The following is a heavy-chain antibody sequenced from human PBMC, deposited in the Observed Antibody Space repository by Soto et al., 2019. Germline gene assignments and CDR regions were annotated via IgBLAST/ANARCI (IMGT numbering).Heavy chain of an antibody. J-gene: IGHJ4*02. V-gene: IGHV3-23*01. Sequence: GGSLRLSCVVSGFTFSNFAMSWVRQAPGKGLEWVSTLTGSSGVTYYADSVKGRFAISRDNSRNTLSLQMNSLTAEDTAVYYCAKGGATYGLLTHDYWGQGTRVTVSS. D-gene: IGHD3-9*01. CDR3: AKGGATYGLLTHDY. CDR1: GFTFSNFA. CDR2: LTGSSGVT.